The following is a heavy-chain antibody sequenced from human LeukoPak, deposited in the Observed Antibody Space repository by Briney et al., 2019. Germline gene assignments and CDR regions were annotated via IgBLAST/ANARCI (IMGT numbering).Heavy chain of an antibody. D-gene: IGHD1-26*01. Sequence: ASVKVSCKASGYTFTSYGISWVRQAPGQGLEWMGWISAYNGNTNYAQKLQGRVTMTTDTSTSTAYMELRSLRSDDTAVYYCARDRYSGSYYDAFDIWGQGTIVTVSS. V-gene: IGHV1-18*01. CDR1: GYTFTSYG. CDR2: ISAYNGNT. CDR3: ARDRYSGSYYDAFDI. J-gene: IGHJ3*02.